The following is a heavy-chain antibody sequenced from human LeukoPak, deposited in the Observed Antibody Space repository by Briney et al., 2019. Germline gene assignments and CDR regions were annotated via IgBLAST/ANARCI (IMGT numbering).Heavy chain of an antibody. CDR3: ATHSSLNRREFQY. J-gene: IGHJ1*01. CDR1: GFTFSNYW. Sequence: PGGSLRLSCEGSGFTFSNYWMGWVRQAPGKGLQWVANIKTDGSEKYYVDSVKGRFTISRDNAKNSLYLQMNSLRAEGTAVYYCATHSSLNRREFQYWGRGTLLTVSS. V-gene: IGHV3-7*01. CDR2: IKTDGSEK. D-gene: IGHD3-22*01.